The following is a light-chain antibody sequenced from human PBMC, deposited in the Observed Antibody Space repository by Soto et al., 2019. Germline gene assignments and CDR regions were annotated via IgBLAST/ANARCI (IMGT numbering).Light chain of an antibody. J-gene: IGKJ4*01. CDR3: QQYNKWPPLT. V-gene: IGKV3D-15*01. Sequence: EIVMTQSPATLSVSPGESVTLSCRASQNVFSNLAWYQQKPGQPPRLLIYAESTRASGVPARISGSGSGTESTLTISSLQSEDVGVYYCQQYNKWPPLTFGGGPKVDIK. CDR2: AES. CDR1: QNVFSN.